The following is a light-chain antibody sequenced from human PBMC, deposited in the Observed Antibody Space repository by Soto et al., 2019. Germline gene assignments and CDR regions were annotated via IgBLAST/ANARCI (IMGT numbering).Light chain of an antibody. CDR1: QSVGSY. V-gene: IGKV3-20*01. J-gene: IGKJ4*02. Sequence: ITLTQSPATLSLSPGERATLSCRASQSVGSYLALYQQTPGQAPRLIIHDASSRATGIPARFSGSGSGTDFTLTIRRLEPEDFAVYYCQQYGSSPPRFGGGTKVDIK. CDR3: QQYGSSPPR. CDR2: DAS.